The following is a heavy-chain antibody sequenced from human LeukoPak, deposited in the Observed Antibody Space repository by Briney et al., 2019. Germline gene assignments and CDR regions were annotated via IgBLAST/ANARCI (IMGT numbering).Heavy chain of an antibody. D-gene: IGHD1-20*01. J-gene: IGHJ4*02. CDR1: GGTFSSYA. Sequence: ASVKVSCKASGGTFSSYAISWVRQAPGQGLEWMGIINPSGGSTSYAQKFQGRVTMTRDMSTSTVYMELSSLRSEDTAVYYCARDAATNNLLDYWGQGTLVIVSS. CDR3: ARDAATNNLLDY. V-gene: IGHV1-46*01. CDR2: INPSGGST.